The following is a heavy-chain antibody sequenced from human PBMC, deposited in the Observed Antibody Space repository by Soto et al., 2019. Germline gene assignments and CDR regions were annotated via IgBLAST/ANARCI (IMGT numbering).Heavy chain of an antibody. CDR2: IRTISSAI. CDR1: EFTFSDYP. Sequence: GGSMRLSCAASEFTFSDYPLNWVRRAPGQGLERVSSIRTISSAIYFTDSVRCRFTISRDNAKNTLYPQITSRRYGGAGVSYCRRETPSCDSWDQETL. J-gene: IGHJ1*01. V-gene: IGHV3-48*02. D-gene: IGHD2-21*02. CDR3: RRETPSCDS.